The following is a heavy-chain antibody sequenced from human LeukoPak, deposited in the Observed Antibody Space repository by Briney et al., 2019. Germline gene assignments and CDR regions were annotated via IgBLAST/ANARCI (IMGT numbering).Heavy chain of an antibody. CDR3: ARLQEWLAPFDY. Sequence: SVKVSCKASGGTFSIYAISWVRQAPGQGLEWMGGIIPIFGTANYAQKFQGRVTITADESTTTAYMELSSLRSEDTAMYYCARLQEWLAPFDYWGQGTLVTVSS. CDR1: GGTFSIYA. CDR2: IIPIFGTA. J-gene: IGHJ4*02. D-gene: IGHD6-19*01. V-gene: IGHV1-69*13.